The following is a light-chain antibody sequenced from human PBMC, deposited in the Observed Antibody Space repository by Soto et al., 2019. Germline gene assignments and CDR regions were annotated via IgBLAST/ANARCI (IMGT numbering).Light chain of an antibody. CDR2: EVS. J-gene: IGLJ2*01. CDR3: SAYTSSSTRV. Sequence: QSALTQPASLSGSPGQSITISCTGTRSDVGGYNYVSWYQQHPGKAPKLMIYEVSNRPSGVSNRFSGSKSGNTASLTISGLQAEDEADYYCSAYTSSSTRVFGGGTKLTVL. CDR1: RSDVGGYNY. V-gene: IGLV2-14*01.